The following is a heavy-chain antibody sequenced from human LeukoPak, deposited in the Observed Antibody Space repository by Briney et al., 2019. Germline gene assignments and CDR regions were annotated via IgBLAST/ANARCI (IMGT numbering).Heavy chain of an antibody. CDR2: FDPEDCET. V-gene: IGHV1-24*01. CDR3: ATAVRGYFQH. CDR1: GYTLTELS. J-gene: IGHJ1*01. D-gene: IGHD3-10*01. Sequence: ASVKVSCKVSGYTLTELSMHWVRQAPGKGLEWMGGFDPEDCETIYAQKFQGRVAMTEDTSTDTAYMELSSLRSEDTAVYYCATAVRGYFQHWGQGTLVTVSS.